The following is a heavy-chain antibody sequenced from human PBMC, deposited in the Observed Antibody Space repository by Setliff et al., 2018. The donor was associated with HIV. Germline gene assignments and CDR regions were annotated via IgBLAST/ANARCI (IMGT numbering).Heavy chain of an antibody. J-gene: IGHJ4*02. CDR2: INHNGIT. V-gene: IGHV4-34*01. CDR3: AKGPRGLSLRYYFDF. CDR1: GGSFSSSY. Sequence: SSETLSFTCAVYGGSFSSSYWSWIRQAPGKGLEWIGQINHNGITHYNPSLETRVTMFADTSKNQFSLRLSPVTAADTAIYYCAKGPRGLSLRYYFDFWAQGSQVTVSS.